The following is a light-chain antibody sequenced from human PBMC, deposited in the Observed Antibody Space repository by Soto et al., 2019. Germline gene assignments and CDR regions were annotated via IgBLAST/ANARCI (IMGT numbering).Light chain of an antibody. V-gene: IGLV2-14*01. CDR2: EVS. Sequence: QSALTQPASVSGSPGQSITISCTGTSSDVGGYNYVSWYQHHPGKAPKLMIFEVSNRPSGVSNRFSGSKSGNTASLTISGLQAEDEADYFCQTWGSGIWVFGGGTKLTVL. CDR3: QTWGSGIWV. J-gene: IGLJ3*02. CDR1: SSDVGGYNY.